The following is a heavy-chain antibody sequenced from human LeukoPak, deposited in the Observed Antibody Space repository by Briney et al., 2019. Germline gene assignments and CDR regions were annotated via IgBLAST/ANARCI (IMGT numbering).Heavy chain of an antibody. Sequence: SETLSLTCIVTGGSISSSSYYWGWSRQPPGKGLEWIGGIYYSGSTYYNPSLKSRVTISVDTSTNQFSLKLSSVTAADTAVYYCASQPYYDILTGYSHFDYWGQGTLVTVSS. D-gene: IGHD3-9*01. V-gene: IGHV4-39*01. J-gene: IGHJ4*02. CDR2: IYYSGST. CDR3: ASQPYYDILTGYSHFDY. CDR1: GGSISSSSYY.